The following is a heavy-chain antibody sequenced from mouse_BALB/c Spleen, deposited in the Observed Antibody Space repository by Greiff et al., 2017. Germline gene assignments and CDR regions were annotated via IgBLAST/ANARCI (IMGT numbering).Heavy chain of an antibody. CDR2: IDTSDSYT. D-gene: IGHD3-1*01. V-gene: IGHV1-69*01. Sequence: QVQLQQPGAELVMPGASVKMSCKASGYTFTDYWMHWVKQRPGQGLEWIGAIDTSDSYTSYNQKFKGKATLTVDESSSTAYMQLSSLTSEDSAVYYCARELGLRKRVFDYWGQGTLVTVSA. CDR1: GYTFTDYW. CDR3: ARELGLRKRVFDY. J-gene: IGHJ3*01.